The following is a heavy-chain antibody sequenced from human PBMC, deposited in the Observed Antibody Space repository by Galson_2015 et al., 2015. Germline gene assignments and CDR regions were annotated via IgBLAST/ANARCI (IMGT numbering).Heavy chain of an antibody. Sequence: SLRLSCAASGFTFSSYGMHWVRQAPGKGLEWVAVISHDGSNKYYADSVKGRFTISRDNSKNTLYLQMNSLRAEDTAVYYCAKDEVDSSGWPYFDYWGQGTLVTVSS. D-gene: IGHD6-19*01. CDR2: ISHDGSNK. CDR3: AKDEVDSSGWPYFDY. V-gene: IGHV3-30*18. CDR1: GFTFSSYG. J-gene: IGHJ4*02.